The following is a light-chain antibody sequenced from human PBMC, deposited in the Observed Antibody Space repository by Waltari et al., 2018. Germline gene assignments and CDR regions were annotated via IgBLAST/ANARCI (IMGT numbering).Light chain of an antibody. CDR3: QKSYNTPL. Sequence: DIQMTQSPSSLSASVGDRVTITCRASQSISNYLNWYQQRPGEAPKLLIYAASNLHGGVPSRFSGSGSGTEFTLTISSLQPEDFATFYCQKSYNTPLFGGGTKVEMK. J-gene: IGKJ4*01. V-gene: IGKV1-39*01. CDR1: QSISNY. CDR2: AAS.